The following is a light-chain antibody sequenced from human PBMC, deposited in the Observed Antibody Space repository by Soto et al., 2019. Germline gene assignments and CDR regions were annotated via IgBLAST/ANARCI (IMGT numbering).Light chain of an antibody. CDR2: EVS. Sequence: QSALTQPASVSGSPGQSITISCTGTSSDIGIYNYVSWYQQHPGKAPKLMICEVSNRPSGVSSRFSGSKSGNTASLTISGLRAEDDADYYCTSFTTTSSWVFGGGTKLTVL. CDR3: TSFTTTSSWV. J-gene: IGLJ3*02. V-gene: IGLV2-14*01. CDR1: SSDIGIYNY.